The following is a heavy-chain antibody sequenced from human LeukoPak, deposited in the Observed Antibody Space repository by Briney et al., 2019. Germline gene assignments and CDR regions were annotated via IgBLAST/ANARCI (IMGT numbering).Heavy chain of an antibody. CDR1: GVSISTYY. CDR3: ARRAGNSWFFDY. J-gene: IGHJ4*02. D-gene: IGHD6-13*01. Sequence: PSETLSLTCTVSGVSISTYYWKWTRQPAGQGLEWIGHIYSSGSANYNPSLKSRVTMSVDTSKNQFALRLTSVTAADTAVYYWARRAGNSWFFDYWGQGILVTVSS. CDR2: IYSSGSA. V-gene: IGHV4-4*07.